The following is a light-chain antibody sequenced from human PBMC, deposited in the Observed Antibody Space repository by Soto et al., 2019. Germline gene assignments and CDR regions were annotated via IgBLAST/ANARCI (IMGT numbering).Light chain of an antibody. V-gene: IGLV2-14*01. CDR3: SPYTGGSTYV. Sequence: QSALTQPASVSGSPGQSITISCTGTSSDIGGYKYVSWYQQHPGKAPKLMIYDVSNRPSGVSNRFSGSKSGNTATLTISGLQGEDEAEYYCSPYTGGSTYVFGTGNKVTVL. CDR1: SSDIGGYKY. CDR2: DVS. J-gene: IGLJ1*01.